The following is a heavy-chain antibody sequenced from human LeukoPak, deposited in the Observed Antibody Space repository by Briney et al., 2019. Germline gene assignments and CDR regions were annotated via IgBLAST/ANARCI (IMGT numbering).Heavy chain of an antibody. CDR2: IYTGDFDT. D-gene: IGHD4-17*01. CDR3: ARGWLDGDYVVDWFDP. CDR1: GYTFTSFW. J-gene: IGHJ5*02. Sequence: GGPLNTSCKGSGYTFTSFWIAGVRKMPGKGLEWMGIIYTGDFDTRTSPSFQGQVTISAVKSISTAYLQWSSLKASDTAMYYCARGWLDGDYVVDWFDPWGQGTLVTVSS. V-gene: IGHV5-51*01.